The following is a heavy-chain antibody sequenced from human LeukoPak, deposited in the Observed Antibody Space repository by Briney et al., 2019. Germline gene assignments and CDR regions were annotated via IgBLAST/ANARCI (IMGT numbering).Heavy chain of an antibody. CDR2: ISSSSSYI. J-gene: IGHJ4*02. CDR3: AGGIAVAGKIW. CDR1: SFTINNFW. V-gene: IGHV3-21*01. Sequence: GGSLRLSCTASSFTINNFWMHWVRQAPGKGLEWVSSISSSSSYIYYADSVKGRFTISRDNAKNSLYLQMNSLRAEDTAVYYCAGGIAVAGKIWWGQGTLVTVSS. D-gene: IGHD6-19*01.